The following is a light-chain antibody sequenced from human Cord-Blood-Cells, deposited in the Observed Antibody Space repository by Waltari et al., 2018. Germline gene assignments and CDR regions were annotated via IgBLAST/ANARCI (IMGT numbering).Light chain of an antibody. V-gene: IGLV2-23*01. CDR1: SSAVGRYNL. CDR2: EGS. Sequence: QSALTQPASVSGSPGQSFTISCTGTSSAVGRYNLVSWSQQHPGKAPKITIYEGSKRASGVSNRFSVSKSGNTASRTISGLQSEDEADYYCCSYAGSSTVFGGGTKLTVL. J-gene: IGLJ3*02. CDR3: CSYAGSSTV.